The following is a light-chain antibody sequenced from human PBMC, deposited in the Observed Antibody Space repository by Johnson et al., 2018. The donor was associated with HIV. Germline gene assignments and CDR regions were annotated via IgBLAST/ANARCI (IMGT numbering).Light chain of an antibody. CDR2: ENS. V-gene: IGLV1-51*02. CDR1: SSNIGNTY. CDR3: GTWDSSLSAGYV. J-gene: IGLJ1*01. Sequence: QSVLTQPPSVSAAPGQEVTISCSGSSSNIGNTYVSWYQQLPGTAPKLLIYENSKRPSGIPDRFSGSKSGTSATLGITGLQTGDEADYYCGTWDSSLSAGYVFGPGTKVTVL.